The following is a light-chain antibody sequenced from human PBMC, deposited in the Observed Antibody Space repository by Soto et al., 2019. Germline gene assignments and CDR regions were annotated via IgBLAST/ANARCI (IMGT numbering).Light chain of an antibody. CDR3: QHCNSYSQA. J-gene: IGKJ1*01. CDR2: DAS. Sequence: DIQMTQSPSSLSGSVGDRVTITCRASQTISSRLAWYQQKPGKAPKLLIYDASTLKSGVPSRFSGSGSGTEFTLTISSLQPDDFATYYCQHCNSYSQAFGQGTKVDIK. CDR1: QTISSR. V-gene: IGKV1-5*03.